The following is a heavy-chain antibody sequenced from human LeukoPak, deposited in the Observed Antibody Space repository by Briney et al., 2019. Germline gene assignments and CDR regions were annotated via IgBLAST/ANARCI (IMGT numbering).Heavy chain of an antibody. CDR1: GGSISSYY. CDR2: IYTSGST. V-gene: IGHV4-4*07. Sequence: SETLSLTCTVSGGSISSYYWSWIRQPAGKGLEWIGRIYTSGSTNYNPSLKSRVTMSVDTSKNQVSLKLISVTAADTAVYYCARENWNYGEDFWGQGTLVTVSS. D-gene: IGHD1-7*01. CDR3: ARENWNYGEDF. J-gene: IGHJ4*02.